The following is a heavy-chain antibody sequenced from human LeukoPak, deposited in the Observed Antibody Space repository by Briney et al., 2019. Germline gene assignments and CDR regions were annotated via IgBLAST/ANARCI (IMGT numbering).Heavy chain of an antibody. J-gene: IGHJ4*02. CDR1: GFTFSSYA. CDR3: AKDGPVKFLEWSPSYYFDY. Sequence: GGSLRLSCAASGFTFSSYAMHWVRQAPGKGLEWVAGIWYDGSNKYYADSVKGRFTISRDNSKDTLYLQMNSLRAEDTAVYYCAKDGPVKFLEWSPSYYFDYWGQGTLVTVSS. D-gene: IGHD3-3*01. V-gene: IGHV3-33*06. CDR2: IWYDGSNK.